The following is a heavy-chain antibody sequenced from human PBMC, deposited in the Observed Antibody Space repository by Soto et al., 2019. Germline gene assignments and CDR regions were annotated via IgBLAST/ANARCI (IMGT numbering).Heavy chain of an antibody. V-gene: IGHV1-8*01. D-gene: IGHD3-16*01. CDR2: MNPNSGNT. CDR1: GYTFTSYD. Sequence: ASVKVSCKASGYTFTSYDINWVRQATGQGLEWMGWMNPNSGNTGCAQKFQGRVTMTRNTSISTAYMELSSLRSEDTAVYYCARTFTPWVLGSATFDYWGQGTLVTVSS. J-gene: IGHJ4*02. CDR3: ARTFTPWVLGSATFDY.